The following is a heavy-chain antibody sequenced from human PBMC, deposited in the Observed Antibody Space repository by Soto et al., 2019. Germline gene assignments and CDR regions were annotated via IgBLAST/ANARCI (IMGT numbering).Heavy chain of an antibody. Sequence: PSETLSLTCTVSGGSISSYYWSWIRQPPGKGLEWIGYIYYSGSTNYNPSLKSRVTISVDTSKNQFSLKLSSVTAADTAVYYCARDTLYSSGWYPGNYYYGMDVWGQGTTVTVSS. CDR2: IYYSGST. J-gene: IGHJ6*02. CDR3: ARDTLYSSGWYPGNYYYGMDV. V-gene: IGHV4-59*01. D-gene: IGHD6-19*01. CDR1: GGSISSYY.